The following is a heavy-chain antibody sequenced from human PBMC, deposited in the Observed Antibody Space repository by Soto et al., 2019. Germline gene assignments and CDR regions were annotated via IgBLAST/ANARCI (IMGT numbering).Heavy chain of an antibody. Sequence: QVQLVESGGGVVQPGRSLRLSCAASGFTFSSYGRHWVRQAPGKGLEWVAVISYDGSNKYYADSVKGRFTISRDNSKNTLYLQMNSLRAEDTAVYYCAKDYYYGSGSYYFDYWGQGTLVTVSS. CDR1: GFTFSSYG. CDR2: ISYDGSNK. D-gene: IGHD3-10*01. CDR3: AKDYYYGSGSYYFDY. J-gene: IGHJ4*02. V-gene: IGHV3-30*18.